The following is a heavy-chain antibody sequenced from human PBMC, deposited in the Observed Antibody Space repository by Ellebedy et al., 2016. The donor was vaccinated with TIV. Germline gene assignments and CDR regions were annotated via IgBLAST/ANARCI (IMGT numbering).Heavy chain of an antibody. D-gene: IGHD6-13*01. V-gene: IGHV1-46*01. CDR1: GNTFTSYS. CDR2: INPTSGST. CDR3: ATTEYSRTWSFDY. Sequence: AASVKVSCKASGNTFTSYSIYWVRRAPGRGLEWTGIINPTSGSTMYAQKFRGRVTVTSDTFTNTVYMELSSLTSEDTAVYFCATTEYSRTWSFDYWGQGTLVTVSS. J-gene: IGHJ4*02.